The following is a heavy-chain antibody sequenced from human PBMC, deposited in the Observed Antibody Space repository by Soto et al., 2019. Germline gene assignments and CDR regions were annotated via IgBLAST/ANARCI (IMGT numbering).Heavy chain of an antibody. CDR1: GYTFTSYG. Sequence: ASVKVSCKASGYTFTSYGISWVRQAPGQGLEAMGWISAYNGNTNYAQKLQGRVTMTTDTSTSTAYMELRSLRSDDTAVYYCAREEGNYYDSSGYYYAGYWGQGTLVTVSS. CDR2: ISAYNGNT. V-gene: IGHV1-18*01. D-gene: IGHD3-22*01. CDR3: AREEGNYYDSSGYYYAGY. J-gene: IGHJ4*02.